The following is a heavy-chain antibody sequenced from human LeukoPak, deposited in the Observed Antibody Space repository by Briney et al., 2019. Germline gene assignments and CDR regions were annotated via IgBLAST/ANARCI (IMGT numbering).Heavy chain of an antibody. Sequence: GGSLRLSCAASGFTFSDYYMSWIRQAPGKGLEWVSYISSSGSTIYYADSVKGRFTISRDNAKNSLYLQMNSLRAEDTAVYYCARVQGSSWYVDYYYYYMDVWGKGTTVTISS. CDR2: ISSSGSTI. CDR1: GFTFSDYY. V-gene: IGHV3-11*04. D-gene: IGHD6-13*01. CDR3: ARVQGSSWYVDYYYYYMDV. J-gene: IGHJ6*03.